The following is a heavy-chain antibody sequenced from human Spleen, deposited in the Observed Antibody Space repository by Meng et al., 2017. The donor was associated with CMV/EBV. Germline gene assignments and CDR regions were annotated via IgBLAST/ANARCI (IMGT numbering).Heavy chain of an antibody. Sequence: GESLRISCAASGFTFSKYVMSWVRQAPGKGLAWVGRIRSKANSYATAYAASVKGRFTISRDDSENTAYLQMKILKTEDTAVYYCTLTTVTTYGYWGQGTLVTVSS. J-gene: IGHJ4*02. D-gene: IGHD4-17*01. V-gene: IGHV3-73*01. CDR2: IRSKANSYAT. CDR1: GFTFSKYV. CDR3: TLTTVTTYGY.